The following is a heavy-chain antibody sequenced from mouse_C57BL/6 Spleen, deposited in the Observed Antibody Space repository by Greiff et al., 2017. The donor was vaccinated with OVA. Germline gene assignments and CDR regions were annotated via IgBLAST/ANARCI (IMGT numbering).Heavy chain of an antibody. Sequence: QVQLQQPGAELVRPGTSVKLSCKASGYTFTSYWMHWVKQRPGQGLEWIGVIDPSDSYTNYNQKFKGKATLTVDTSSSTAYMQLSSLTSEDSAVYYCASSYDYLAWFAYWGQGTLVTVSA. J-gene: IGHJ3*01. CDR2: IDPSDSYT. D-gene: IGHD2-4*01. CDR1: GYTFTSYW. CDR3: ASSYDYLAWFAY. V-gene: IGHV1-59*01.